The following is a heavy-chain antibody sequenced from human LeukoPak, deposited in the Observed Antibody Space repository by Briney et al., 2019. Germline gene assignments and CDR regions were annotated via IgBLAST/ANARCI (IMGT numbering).Heavy chain of an antibody. CDR2: LYSGGGT. CDR3: ASGTVLDY. D-gene: IGHD1-7*01. V-gene: IGHV3-66*01. Sequence: PGGSLRLSCAVSGFTVSGNFTSWVRQAPGKGLEWVSVLYSGGGTYFADSVRGRFTISRNNSKNTLYLQMNSLRAEDTAVYYCASGTVLDYWGQGTLVTVSS. CDR1: GFTVSGNF. J-gene: IGHJ4*02.